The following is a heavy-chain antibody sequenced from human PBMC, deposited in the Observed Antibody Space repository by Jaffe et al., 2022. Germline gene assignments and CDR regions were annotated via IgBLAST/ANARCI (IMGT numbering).Heavy chain of an antibody. D-gene: IGHD3-22*01. Sequence: QVQLVQSGAEVKKPGSSVKVSCKASGGTFSSYAISWVRQAPGQGLEWMGGIIPIFGTANYAQKFQGRVTITTDESTSTAYMELSSLRSEDTAVYYCARPRRKIQYYYDSSGTLGAFDIWGQGTMVTVSS. CDR1: GGTFSSYA. CDR2: IIPIFGTA. J-gene: IGHJ3*02. V-gene: IGHV1-69*05. CDR3: ARPRRKIQYYYDSSGTLGAFDI.